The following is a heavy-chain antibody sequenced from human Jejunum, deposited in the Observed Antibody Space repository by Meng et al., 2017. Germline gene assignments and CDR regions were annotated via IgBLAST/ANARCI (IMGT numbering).Heavy chain of an antibody. CDR1: GESISSSSYY. CDR3: ARSFWNYYYIDY. D-gene: IGHD3-3*01. CDR2: MYYSGGT. J-gene: IGHJ4*02. Sequence: QLQLQESGPGLGKPSETLSLTCTVSGESISSSSYYWGWIRQPPGKGLEWIGSMYYSGGTYYNPSLKSRVTISVDASKNQFSLKLSSVTAADAAVYYCARSFWNYYYIDYWGQGALVTVSS. V-gene: IGHV4-39*01.